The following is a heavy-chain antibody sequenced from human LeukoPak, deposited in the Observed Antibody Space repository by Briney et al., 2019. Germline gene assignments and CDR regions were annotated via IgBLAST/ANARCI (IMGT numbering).Heavy chain of an antibody. J-gene: IGHJ4*02. Sequence: GGSLRLSCAASGFTFSSYAMSWVRQAPGKGLEWVSAISGSGGGTYYADSVKGRFTISRDNAKNSLYLQMNSLRAEDTALYYCAKDSNYDILTGSTAGLFDYWGQGTLVTVSS. V-gene: IGHV3-23*01. CDR1: GFTFSSYA. CDR3: AKDSNYDILTGSTAGLFDY. CDR2: ISGSGGGT. D-gene: IGHD3-9*01.